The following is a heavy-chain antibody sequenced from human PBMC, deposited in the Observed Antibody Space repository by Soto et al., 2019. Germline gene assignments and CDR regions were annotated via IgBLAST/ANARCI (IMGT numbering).Heavy chain of an antibody. CDR2: ISGSGGST. Sequence: PGGSLRLSCAASGFTFSSYAMSWVRQAPGKGLEWVSAISGSGGSTYYADSVKGRFTISRDNSKNTLYLQMNSLRAEDTAVYYCARPLTTEWELLINVYRGPGTLVTVSS. J-gene: IGHJ4*02. V-gene: IGHV3-23*01. CDR3: ARPLTTEWELLINVY. D-gene: IGHD1-26*01. CDR1: GFTFSSYA.